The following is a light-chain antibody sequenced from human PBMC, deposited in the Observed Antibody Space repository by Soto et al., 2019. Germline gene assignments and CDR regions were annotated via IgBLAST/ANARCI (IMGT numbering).Light chain of an antibody. Sequence: EIVMTQSPATLSVSPCYRVTLSCRSSQSVRSNSAWYQQKPGQVPRLLFYGASTRATGIPARFTGSGSGTEFTLTISSLQSEDFAVYYCQQYSNWPPITFGQGTRLEIK. J-gene: IGKJ5*01. CDR2: GAS. CDR1: QSVRSN. V-gene: IGKV3-15*01. CDR3: QQYSNWPPIT.